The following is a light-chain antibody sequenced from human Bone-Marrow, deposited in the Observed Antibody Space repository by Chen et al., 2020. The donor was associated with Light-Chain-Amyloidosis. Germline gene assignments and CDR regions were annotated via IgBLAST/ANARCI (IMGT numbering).Light chain of an antibody. J-gene: IGLJ1*01. V-gene: IGLV2-14*01. CDR3: SSYTITNTLV. CDR2: EVT. CDR1: SSAVGGDNH. Sequence: QPALTQPASVSGSPGQSITISCNGTSSAVGGDNHFSWYQQHPDKAPKLMIYEVTNRPSWVPDRFSGSKSDNTASLTISGLQTEDEADYFCSSYTITNTLVFGSGTRVTVL.